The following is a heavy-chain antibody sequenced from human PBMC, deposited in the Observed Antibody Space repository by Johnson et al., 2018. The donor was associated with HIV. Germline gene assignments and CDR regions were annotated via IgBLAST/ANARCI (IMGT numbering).Heavy chain of an antibody. CDR2: IWYDGSNK. V-gene: IGHV3-33*06. Sequence: VQLVESGGGVVQPGRSLRLSCAASGFTFSSYGMHWVRQAPGKGLEWVAVIWYDGSNKYYADSVKGRFTVSRDNSKNTLYLQMNSLRAEDTAVYYCAKDLVMVVVKWAFDIWGQGTMVTVSS. D-gene: IGHD3-22*01. CDR3: AKDLVMVVVKWAFDI. J-gene: IGHJ3*02. CDR1: GFTFSSYG.